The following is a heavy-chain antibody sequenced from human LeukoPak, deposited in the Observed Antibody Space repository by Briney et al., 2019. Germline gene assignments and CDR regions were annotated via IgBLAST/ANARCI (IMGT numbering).Heavy chain of an antibody. V-gene: IGHV1-69*01. J-gene: IGHJ4*02. Sequence: ASVNVSCKSSVGTFNNFGISWVRQAPGQGLEWMGVIIPILTTTHYSQKFKGRVTIIADESTSTASFELSSLTSEDTAVYYCARDPLAASAPGYFDFGGQGTLVSVSS. CDR3: ARDPLAASAPGYFDF. D-gene: IGHD6-13*01. CDR1: VGTFNNFG. CDR2: IIPILTTT.